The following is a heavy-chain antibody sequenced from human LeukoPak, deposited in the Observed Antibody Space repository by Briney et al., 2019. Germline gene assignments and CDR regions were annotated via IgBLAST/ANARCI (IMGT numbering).Heavy chain of an antibody. CDR3: ARDVRRSGYCSGGSCYSRLGY. V-gene: IGHV1-18*01. CDR2: ISAYNGNT. D-gene: IGHD2-15*01. J-gene: IGHJ4*02. CDR1: GYTFTSYG. Sequence: AAVKVYCKASGYTFTSYGISWARQAPGQGREWRGWISAYNGNTHYAQKLQGRVTLTTDTSTSTAYMELRSLRSDDTAVYYCARDVRRSGYCSGGSCYSRLGYWGKGTLVTVS.